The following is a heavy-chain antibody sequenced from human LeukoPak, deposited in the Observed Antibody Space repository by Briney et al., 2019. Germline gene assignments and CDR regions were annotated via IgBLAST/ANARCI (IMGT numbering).Heavy chain of an antibody. CDR1: GYTFTSYD. CDR2: MNPNSGNT. V-gene: IGHV1-8*01. D-gene: IGHD5-12*01. J-gene: IGHJ4*02. Sequence: GASVKVSCKASGYTFTSYDINWVRQATGQGLEWMGWMNPNSGNTGYAQKFQGRVTMTRNTSISTAYMELSSLRSEDTAVYYCAREQRGYSGYDPYRHFDYWGQGTLVTVSS. CDR3: AREQRGYSGYDPYRHFDY.